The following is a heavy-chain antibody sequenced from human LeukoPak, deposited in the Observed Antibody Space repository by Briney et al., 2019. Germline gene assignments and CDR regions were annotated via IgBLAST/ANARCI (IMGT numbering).Heavy chain of an antibody. J-gene: IGHJ4*02. CDR2: INHSGST. D-gene: IGHD6-13*01. V-gene: IGHV4-34*01. Sequence: SSETLSLTCAVYGGSFSGYYWSWIRQPPGKGLEWIGEINHSGSTNYNPSLKSRVTISVDTSKTQFSLKLSSVTAADTAVYYCARVLGRPRIAAARRRPLGFDYWGQGTLVTVSS. CDR3: ARVLGRPRIAAARRRPLGFDY. CDR1: GGSFSGYY.